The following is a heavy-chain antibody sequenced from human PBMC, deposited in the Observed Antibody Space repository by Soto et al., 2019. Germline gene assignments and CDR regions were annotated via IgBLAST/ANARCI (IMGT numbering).Heavy chain of an antibody. CDR3: ASPGKYTNSPIDY. CDR2: ISRSGST. D-gene: IGHD2-2*02. J-gene: IGHJ4*02. Sequence: QVQLQQWGAGLLKPSETLSLTCAVYSGSFSTYYWGWIRQPPGKGLEWIGEISRSGSTNYNPSLMSRVTISLDTSKNQFSLELDSVTAADTAVYYCASPGKYTNSPIDYWGQGTLVTVSS. CDR1: SGSFSTYY. V-gene: IGHV4-34*01.